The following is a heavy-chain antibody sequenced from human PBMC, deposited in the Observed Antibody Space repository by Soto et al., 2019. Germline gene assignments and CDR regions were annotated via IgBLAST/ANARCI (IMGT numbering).Heavy chain of an antibody. CDR1: GYSFTSYD. J-gene: IGHJ5*02. CDR2: MNLKSGNT. Sequence: ASVKVSCKASGYSFTSYDIKWVRQATGQGLEWMGWMNLKSGNTGFAQKFQGRVTLTMDTSISTAYMELDSLRSEDTAVYYCARAAASLDPWGQGTLVTVSS. D-gene: IGHD6-25*01. V-gene: IGHV1-8*01. CDR3: ARAAASLDP.